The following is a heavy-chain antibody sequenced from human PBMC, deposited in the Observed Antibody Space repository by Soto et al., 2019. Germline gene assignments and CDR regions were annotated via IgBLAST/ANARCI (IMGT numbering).Heavy chain of an antibody. J-gene: IGHJ4*02. Sequence: SETLSLTCTVSGDSISSYYWSWIRQPPGKGLEWIGYIYYSGSTNYNPSLKSRVTISVDTSKNQFSLKLSSVTAADTAVYYCARHGGELLWFGRTKTPLKFDYWGQGTLVTVSS. CDR3: ARHGGELLWFGRTKTPLKFDY. CDR1: GDSISSYY. D-gene: IGHD3-10*01. CDR2: IYYSGST. V-gene: IGHV4-59*08.